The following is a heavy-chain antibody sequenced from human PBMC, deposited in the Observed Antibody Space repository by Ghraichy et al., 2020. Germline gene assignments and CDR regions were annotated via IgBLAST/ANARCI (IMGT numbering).Heavy chain of an antibody. D-gene: IGHD3-10*01. CDR2: ISRTGTSI. J-gene: IGHJ3*02. V-gene: IGHV3-48*02. Sequence: GGSLRLSCAASGFSFSSYAMNWVRQAPGKGLEWVSYISRTGTSIFYADSVKGRFTISRDNAKNSLYLQMNSLRDEDTAVYYCAVERGWFGESLDAFDIWGQGPMVTVSS. CDR3: AVERGWFGESLDAFDI. CDR1: GFSFSSYA.